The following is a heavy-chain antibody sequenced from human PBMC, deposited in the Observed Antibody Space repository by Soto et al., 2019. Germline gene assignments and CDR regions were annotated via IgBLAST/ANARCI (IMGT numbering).Heavy chain of an antibody. CDR2: ISGSGGST. V-gene: IGHV3-23*01. J-gene: IGHJ4*02. D-gene: IGHD3-22*01. CDR3: AKSRIDDSSGNRDY. CDR1: GFTFSSYA. Sequence: EVQLLESGGGLVQPGGSLRLSCAASGFTFSSYAMTWVRQAPGKGLEWVSAISGSGGSTFYADSVKGRFTISRDNSKNTLYRKMNSLRAEDTAVYYCAKSRIDDSSGNRDYWGQGTLVTVSS.